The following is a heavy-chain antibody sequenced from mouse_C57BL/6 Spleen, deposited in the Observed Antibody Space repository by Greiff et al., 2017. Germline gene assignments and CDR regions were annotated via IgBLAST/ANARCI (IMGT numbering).Heavy chain of an antibody. Sequence: DVLLVESGGDLVKPGGSLKLSCAASGFTFSSYGMSWVRQTPDKRLEWVATISSGGSYTYYPDSVKGRFTISRDNAKNTLYLQMSSLKSEDTAMYYCASRTAQVEAYWGQGTLVTVSA. J-gene: IGHJ3*01. CDR1: GFTFSSYG. V-gene: IGHV5-6*01. D-gene: IGHD3-2*02. CDR3: ASRTAQVEAY. CDR2: ISSGGSYT.